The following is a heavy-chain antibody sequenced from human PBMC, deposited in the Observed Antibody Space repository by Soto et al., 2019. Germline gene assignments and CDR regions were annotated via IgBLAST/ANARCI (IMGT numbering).Heavy chain of an antibody. J-gene: IGHJ5*02. Sequence: LPLPFLCCFLSSGDYFLRLVPQPPGKGLEWIGYIYYSGSTYYNPSLKSRVTMTRDTSTSTVYMELSSLRSEDTAVYYCARATIRAAGPFDPWGQGTLVTVSS. CDR2: IYYSGST. CDR3: ARATIRAAGPFDP. D-gene: IGHD6-13*01. CDR1: CCFLSSGDYF. V-gene: IGHV4-30-4*01.